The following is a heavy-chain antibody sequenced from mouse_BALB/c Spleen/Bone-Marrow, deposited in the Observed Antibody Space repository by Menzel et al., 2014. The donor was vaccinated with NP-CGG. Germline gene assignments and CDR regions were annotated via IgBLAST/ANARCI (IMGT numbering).Heavy chain of an antibody. CDR3: ARAMIYYYAMDY. CDR2: INPYNDCT. J-gene: IGHJ4*01. D-gene: IGHD2-4*01. V-gene: IGHV1-14*01. CDR1: GYSFTSFI. Sequence: HLKRTGPELVQTAASVMLSCTSSGYSFTSFILHWVKMRPGQGLEWIGYINPYNDCTKYNEKFKGKAILTSDKSSSSANMELSSLTSEDSAVYYCARAMIYYYAMDYWGDATSANVSS.